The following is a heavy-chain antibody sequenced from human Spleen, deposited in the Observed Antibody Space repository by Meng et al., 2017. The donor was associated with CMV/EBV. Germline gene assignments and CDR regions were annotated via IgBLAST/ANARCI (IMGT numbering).Heavy chain of an antibody. V-gene: IGHV1-18*01. CDR3: ARDQQLIPAEYFQH. CDR1: GYTFTSYG. Sequence: HVQLVQSGAEVKKPGAPVKVSCKASGYTFTSYGISWLRQAPGQGLEWMGWISAYNGNTIYAQKLQGRVTMTTDASTNTAYLELRSLRSDDTAVYYCARDQQLIPAEYFQHWGPGTLVTVSS. D-gene: IGHD6-13*01. J-gene: IGHJ1*01. CDR2: ISAYNGNT.